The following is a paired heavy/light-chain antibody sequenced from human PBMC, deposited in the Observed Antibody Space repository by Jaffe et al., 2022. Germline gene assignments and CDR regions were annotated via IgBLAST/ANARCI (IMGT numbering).Light chain of an antibody. Sequence: DIQMTQSPSSVSASVGDRVTITCRASQGISSWLAWYQQKPGKAPKLLIYAASSLQSGVPSRFSGSGSGTDFTLTISSLQPEDFATYYCQQANSFPPTFGQGTKLEIK. V-gene: IGKV1D-12*01. CDR2: AAS. J-gene: IGKJ2*01. CDR3: QQANSFPPT. CDR1: QGISSW.
Heavy chain of an antibody. D-gene: IGHD3-9*01. CDR3: ARDSSYDILTGYRWPTLDY. Sequence: QVQLQESGPGLVKPSQTLSLTCTVSGGSISSGSYYWSWIRQPAGKGLEWIGRIYTSGSTNYNPSLKSRVTISVDTSKNQFSLKLSSVTAADTAVYYCARDSSYDILTGYRWPTLDYWGQGTLVTVSS. CDR1: GGSISSGSYY. J-gene: IGHJ4*02. CDR2: IYTSGST. V-gene: IGHV4-61*02.